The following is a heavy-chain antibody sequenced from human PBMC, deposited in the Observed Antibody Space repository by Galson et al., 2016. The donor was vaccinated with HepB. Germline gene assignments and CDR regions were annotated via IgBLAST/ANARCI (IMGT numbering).Heavy chain of an antibody. D-gene: IGHD2/OR15-2a*01. CDR1: GFLFRSYG. J-gene: IGHJ4*02. CDR2: DSMDGRRK. Sequence: SLRLSCAGSGFLFRSYGMHWVRQAPGKGLEWVAADSMDGRRKFYSDSVKGRFTISRDNSNNMLFLQMDSLRPDDTAVYYCAKRHEYCPPVGCSVYYWGQGTLFSVSS. CDR3: AKRHEYCPPVGCSVYY. V-gene: IGHV3-30*18.